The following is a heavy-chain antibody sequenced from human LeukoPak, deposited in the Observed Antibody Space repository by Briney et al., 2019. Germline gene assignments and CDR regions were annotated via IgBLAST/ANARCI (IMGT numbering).Heavy chain of an antibody. CDR3: ARLLTRSRWWEHFDY. D-gene: IGHD6-13*01. J-gene: IGHJ4*02. CDR2: IYPGDSDT. CDR1: GYSFSTYW. Sequence: GESLKISCKASGYSFSTYWIGWVRKMPGKGLEWMGIIYPGDSDTRYSPSFQGQVTISADKSISTAYLQWSSLKASDTAMYYCARLLTRSRWWEHFDYWGQGTLVTVSS. V-gene: IGHV5-51*01.